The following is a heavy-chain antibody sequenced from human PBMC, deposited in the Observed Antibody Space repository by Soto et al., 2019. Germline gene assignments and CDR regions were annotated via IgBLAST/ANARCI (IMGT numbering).Heavy chain of an antibody. J-gene: IGHJ6*03. CDR1: GFTFSSYS. V-gene: IGHV3-48*01. CDR3: ARDIVVVPAATDYYYYYMDV. D-gene: IGHD2-2*01. CDR2: ISSSSSTI. Sequence: GGSLRLSCAASGFTFSSYSMNWVRQAPGKGLEWVSYISSSSSTIYYADSVKGRFTISRDNAKNSVYLKMNRLRAEDTAVYYCARDIVVVPAATDYYYYYMDVWGKGTTVTVSS.